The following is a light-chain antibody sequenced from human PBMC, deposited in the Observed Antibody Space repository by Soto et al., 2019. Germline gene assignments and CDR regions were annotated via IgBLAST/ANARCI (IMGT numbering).Light chain of an antibody. CDR3: HQYGVSSGT. J-gene: IGKJ2*01. CDR1: QGVSGSS. V-gene: IGKV3-20*01. Sequence: EIVLTQSPGTLSLSPGERATLSCRASQGVSGSSLAWYQQKPGQAPRLLIYGASTSATDIPDRFSGSGAGTDFTLTISSLEPEDFAVYYCHQYGVSSGTFGQGTNPEIK. CDR2: GAS.